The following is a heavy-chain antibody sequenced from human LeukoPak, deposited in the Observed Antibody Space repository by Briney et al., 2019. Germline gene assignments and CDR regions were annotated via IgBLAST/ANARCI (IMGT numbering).Heavy chain of an antibody. V-gene: IGHV3-23*01. D-gene: IGHD5-24*01. J-gene: IGHJ4*02. CDR1: RFTFSTYA. CDR2: VSSSGGST. Sequence: TGGSLRLSCAASRFTFSTYAMSWVRQAPGKGLQWVSAVSSSGGSTYYADSVKGRFTISRDNSKNTVYLQMNRLRAEVSAVYYCAKRGMTTIKEGFDYWGQGTLVTVSS. CDR3: AKRGMTTIKEGFDY.